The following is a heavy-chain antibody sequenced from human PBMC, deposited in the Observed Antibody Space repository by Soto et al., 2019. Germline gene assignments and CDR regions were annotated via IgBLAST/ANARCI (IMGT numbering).Heavy chain of an antibody. CDR3: TTDPGDFEDY. J-gene: IGHJ4*02. CDR1: GLTFENAW. V-gene: IGHV3-15*01. D-gene: IGHD4-17*01. CDR2: IKNKKDGGTT. Sequence: EVQVVESGGGLVKPGGSLRLSCAASGLTFENAWMSWVRQAPGTGLEWIGRIKNKKDGGTTDYAAPVKGRFTISRDDSRKTLYLQMRSLRTEDTAMYYCTTDPGDFEDYWGQGTQVTVSS.